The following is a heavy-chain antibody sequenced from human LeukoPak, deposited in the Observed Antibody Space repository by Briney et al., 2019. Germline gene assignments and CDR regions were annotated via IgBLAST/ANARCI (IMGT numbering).Heavy chain of an antibody. CDR2: IKSKTDGGTT. D-gene: IGHD6-13*01. CDR3: TSHITAAGRGAYFDY. CDR1: GFTFSNAW. J-gene: IGHJ4*02. Sequence: GGSLRLSCAASGFTFSNAWMSWVRQAPGKGLEWVGRIKSKTDGGTTDYAAPVKGRFTISRDDSKNTLYLQMNSLKTEDTAVYYCTSHITAAGRGAYFDYWGQGTLVTVSS. V-gene: IGHV3-15*01.